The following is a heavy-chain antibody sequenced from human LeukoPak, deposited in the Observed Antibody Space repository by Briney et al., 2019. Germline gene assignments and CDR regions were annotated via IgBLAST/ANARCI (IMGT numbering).Heavy chain of an antibody. CDR2: IIGSGGYT. CDR3: VKLRGIYLDFDS. J-gene: IGHJ4*02. D-gene: IGHD1-26*01. V-gene: IGHV3-23*01. CDR1: GFTFSSYA. Sequence: GGSLRLSCAASGFTFSSYAMSWVRQAPGKGLEWVSAIIGSGGYTYYADSVKGRFTISRDNSKNTLSLQMDSLGAEDTAVYYCVKLRGIYLDFDSWGQGTLVTVSS.